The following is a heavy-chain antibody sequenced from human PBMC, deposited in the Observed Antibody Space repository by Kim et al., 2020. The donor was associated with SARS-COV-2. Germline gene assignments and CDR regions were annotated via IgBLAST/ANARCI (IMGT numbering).Heavy chain of an antibody. V-gene: IGHV4-31*03. CDR1: GGSISSGGYY. D-gene: IGHD5-12*01. Sequence: SETLSLTCTVSGGSISSGGYYWSWIRQHPGKGLEWIGYIYYSGSTYYNPSLKSRVTISVDTSKNQFSLKLSSVTAADTAVYYCARDRGLRGKYFDLWGRGTLVTVSS. CDR3: ARDRGLRGKYFDL. J-gene: IGHJ2*01. CDR2: IYYSGST.